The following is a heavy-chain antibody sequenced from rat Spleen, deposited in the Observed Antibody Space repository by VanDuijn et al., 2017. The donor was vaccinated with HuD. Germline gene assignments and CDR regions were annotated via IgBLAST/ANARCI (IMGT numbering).Heavy chain of an antibody. CDR2: FSYDGFTT. D-gene: IGHD1-12*03. CDR3: ARHWDYYDGYYHKYYFDY. Sequence: EVQLVESGGGLVQPGRSLKLSCAASGFTFNNYGMAWVRQAPTKGLEWVAAFSYDGFTTYYRDSVRGRFTISRDNAKSTLYLQMNSLRSEDTATYYCARHWDYYDGYYHKYYFDYWGQGVMVTVSS. CDR1: GFTFNNYG. V-gene: IGHV5-29*01. J-gene: IGHJ2*01.